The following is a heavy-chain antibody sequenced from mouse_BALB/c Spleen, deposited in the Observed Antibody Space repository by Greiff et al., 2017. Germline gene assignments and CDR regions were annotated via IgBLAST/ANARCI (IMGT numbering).Heavy chain of an antibody. J-gene: IGHJ4*01. V-gene: IGHV7-1*02. Sequence: EVMLVESGGGLVQPGGSLRLSCATSGFTFSDFYMEWVRQPPGKRLEWIAASRNKANDYTTEYSASLKGRFIVSRDTSQSILYLQMNALRAEDTAIYYCAREAYDGYYAMDYWGQGTSVTVSS. CDR2: SRNKANDYTT. CDR3: AREAYDGYYAMDY. D-gene: IGHD2-3*01. CDR1: GFTFSDFY.